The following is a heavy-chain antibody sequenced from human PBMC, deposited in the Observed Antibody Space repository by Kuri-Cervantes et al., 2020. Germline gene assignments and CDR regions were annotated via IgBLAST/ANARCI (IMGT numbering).Heavy chain of an antibody. J-gene: IGHJ3*02. D-gene: IGHD2-2*01. CDR1: GGSISSSTYY. CDR3: ARQPGIYCSSTSCYAAFDI. V-gene: IGHV4-61*05. Sequence: SETLSLTCTVSGGSISSSTYYWGWIRQPPGKGLEWIGYIYYSGSTNYNPSLKSRVTISVDTSKNQFSLKLSSVTAADTAVYYCARQPGIYCSSTSCYAAFDIWGQGTMVTVSS. CDR2: IYYSGST.